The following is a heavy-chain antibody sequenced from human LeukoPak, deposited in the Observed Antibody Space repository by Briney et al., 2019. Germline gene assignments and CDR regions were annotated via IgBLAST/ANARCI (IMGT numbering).Heavy chain of an antibody. V-gene: IGHV5-51*01. CDR1: GYTFTSYW. Sequence: GESLKISCKGSGYTFTSYWIAWVRQMPGKGLEWMGIFYPGDSDVRYSPSFQGQVTISVDKSISTANLQWSSLKASDTAIYYCARRVESGYSFDYWGQGTLVTVSS. CDR2: FYPGDSDV. D-gene: IGHD3-22*01. J-gene: IGHJ4*02. CDR3: ARRVESGYSFDY.